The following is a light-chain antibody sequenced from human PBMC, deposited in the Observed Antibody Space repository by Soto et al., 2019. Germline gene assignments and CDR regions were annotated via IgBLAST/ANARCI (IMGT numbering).Light chain of an antibody. Sequence: EIVLTQSPATLSLSPGERATLSCRASQSVSSYLAWYQQKPGQAPRLLIYDASNRATGIPARFSGSGSGTDFTLTISSLEPEDFAVYYCQQRSNWPPRITVGQGTLLEIK. CDR1: QSVSSY. J-gene: IGKJ5*01. V-gene: IGKV3-11*01. CDR2: DAS. CDR3: QQRSNWPPRIT.